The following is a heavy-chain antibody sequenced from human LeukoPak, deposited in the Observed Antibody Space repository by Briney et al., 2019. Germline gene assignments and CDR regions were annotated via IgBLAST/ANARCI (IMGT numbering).Heavy chain of an antibody. Sequence: PGGSLRLSCAASGFTFSSYAMSWVRQAPGKGLEWVSAISGSDGTTYYADSVKGRFTISRDSSKNTLYLQMNSLRAEDTAVYYCAKGLWGIVATTALDYWGQGTLVTVSS. CDR3: AKGLWGIVATTALDY. D-gene: IGHD5-12*01. CDR1: GFTFSSYA. V-gene: IGHV3-23*01. CDR2: ISGSDGTT. J-gene: IGHJ4*02.